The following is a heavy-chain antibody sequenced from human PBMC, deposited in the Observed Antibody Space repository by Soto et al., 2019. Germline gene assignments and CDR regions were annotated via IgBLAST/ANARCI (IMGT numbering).Heavy chain of an antibody. V-gene: IGHV1-69*01. Sequence: QVQLVQSGAEVRKPGSSVKVSCKASGDTFMYYAFTLVRQAPGQGLEWVGQAIPVFGTTNHAQKFQGRVTFTANESKSTAYMELSSLRFEDTAVYFCARTYIAASKPTASDLWGQGTMVTVSS. CDR3: ARTYIAASKPTASDL. J-gene: IGHJ3*01. CDR2: AIPVFGTT. CDR1: GDTFMYYA. D-gene: IGHD6-13*01.